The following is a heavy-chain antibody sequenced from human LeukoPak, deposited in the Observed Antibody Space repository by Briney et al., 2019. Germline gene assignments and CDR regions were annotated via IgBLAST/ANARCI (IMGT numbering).Heavy chain of an antibody. D-gene: IGHD1-26*01. V-gene: IGHV3-23*01. J-gene: IGHJ4*02. CDR2: ITTTGDRV. CDR1: GFTFRNYE. Sequence: PGGSLRLSCEASGFTFRNYEMNWVRQAPGKGLEWISYITTTGDRVQYADSVKGRFTISRDNSKNTLYLQMNSLRAEDTAVYYCAKASGSYYYFDYWGQGTLVTVSS. CDR3: AKASGSYYYFDY.